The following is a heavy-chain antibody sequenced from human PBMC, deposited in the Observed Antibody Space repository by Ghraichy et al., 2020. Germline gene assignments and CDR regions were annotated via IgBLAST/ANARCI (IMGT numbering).Heavy chain of an antibody. V-gene: IGHV3-74*01. CDR3: ARAGSYRFDY. D-gene: IGHD1-26*01. J-gene: IGHJ4*02. CDR2: MNTDGSPT. Sequence: GGSLRLSCAASGFTFSSYWMHWVRQAPGKGLVWVSRMNTDGSPTNYADSVKGRFTISRDNAKNTLYLQMNSLRVDDTAVDYCARAGSYRFDYWGQGTLVTVSS. CDR1: GFTFSSYW.